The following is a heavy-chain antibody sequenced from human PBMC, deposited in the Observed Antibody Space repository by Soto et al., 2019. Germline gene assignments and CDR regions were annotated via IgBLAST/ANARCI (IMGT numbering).Heavy chain of an antibody. CDR2: VHHSVTT. V-gene: IGHV4-39*02. Sequence: SETLSLTCDVSGGPVGYTSFYWGWLRQSPGKGLEWIGSVHHSVTTYYNPSLKGRVTISMDTSKNQFSLRLTSVTAADTAVYYCARDTSSNSLRAEYFQFWGQGTKVTAPQ. D-gene: IGHD6-13*01. J-gene: IGHJ1*01. CDR1: GGPVGYTSFY. CDR3: ARDTSSNSLRAEYFQF.